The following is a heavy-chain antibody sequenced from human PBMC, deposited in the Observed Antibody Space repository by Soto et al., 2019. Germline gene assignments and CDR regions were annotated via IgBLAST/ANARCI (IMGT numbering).Heavy chain of an antibody. CDR2: TYYRSKWYN. Sequence: QSQTLSLTCDISGDRVSSNSAAWNWIRQSPSRGLEWLGRTYYRSKWYNDYAVSVKVRITINPDTSKNQFSLQLNSVTPEDTAVFYCARGRVGVDGDNWFDPWGQGTLVTVSS. D-gene: IGHD1-26*01. J-gene: IGHJ5*02. V-gene: IGHV6-1*01. CDR3: ARGRVGVDGDNWFDP. CDR1: GDRVSSNSAA.